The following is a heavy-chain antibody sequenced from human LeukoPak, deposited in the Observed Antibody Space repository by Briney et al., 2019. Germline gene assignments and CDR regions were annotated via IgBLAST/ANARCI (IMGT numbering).Heavy chain of an antibody. D-gene: IGHD3-3*01. V-gene: IGHV3-30*18. CDR2: VSYDGSNK. CDR3: AKDMKNYDFWSGYYEEGY. Sequence: PGGSLRLSCAASGFTFSSYGMHWVRQAPGKGLEWVAVVSYDGSNKYYADSVKGRFTISRDNSKNTLYLQMNSLRAEDTAVYYCAKDMKNYDFWSGYYEEGYWGQGTLVTVSS. CDR1: GFTFSSYG. J-gene: IGHJ4*02.